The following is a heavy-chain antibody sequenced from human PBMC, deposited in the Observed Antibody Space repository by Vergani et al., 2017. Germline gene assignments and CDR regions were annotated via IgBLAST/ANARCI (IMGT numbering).Heavy chain of an antibody. CDR2: INHSGST. CDR3: ARDVYYYDSSASADI. J-gene: IGHJ3*02. D-gene: IGHD3-22*01. V-gene: IGHV4-34*01. CDR1: GGSFSGYY. Sequence: QVQLQQWGAGLLKPSETLSLTCAVYGGSFSGYYWSWIRQPPGKGLEWIGEINHSGSTNYNPSLKSRVTISVDTSKNQFSLKLSSVTAADTAVYYCARDVYYYDSSASADIWGQGTMVTVSS.